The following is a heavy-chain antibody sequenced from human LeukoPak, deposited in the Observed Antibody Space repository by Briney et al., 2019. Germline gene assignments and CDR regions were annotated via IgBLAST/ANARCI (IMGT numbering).Heavy chain of an antibody. CDR2: INPNSGGT. CDR3: ARVGAGPIFGVVTKDNPFDY. Sequence: GASVKVSCKASGYTFTGYYMHWVRQAPGQGLEWMGWINPNSGGTNYAQKFQGRVTMTRDTSISTAYMELSRLRSDDTAVYYCARVGAGPIFGVVTKDNPFDYWGQGTLVTVSS. CDR1: GYTFTGYY. J-gene: IGHJ4*02. D-gene: IGHD3-3*01. V-gene: IGHV1-2*02.